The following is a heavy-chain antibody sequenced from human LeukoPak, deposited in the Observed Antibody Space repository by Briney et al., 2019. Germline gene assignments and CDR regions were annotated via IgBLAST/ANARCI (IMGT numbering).Heavy chain of an antibody. CDR1: GYTFTGYY. CDR3: ARDISGFGELPLYYFDY. CDR2: INPNSGGT. V-gene: IGHV1-2*02. Sequence: GASVKVSCKASGYTFTGYYMHWVRQAPGQGPEWMGWINPNSGGTNYAQKFQGRVTMTRDTSISTAYMELSRLRSDDTAVYYCARDISGFGELPLYYFDYWGQGTLVTVSS. D-gene: IGHD3-10*01. J-gene: IGHJ4*02.